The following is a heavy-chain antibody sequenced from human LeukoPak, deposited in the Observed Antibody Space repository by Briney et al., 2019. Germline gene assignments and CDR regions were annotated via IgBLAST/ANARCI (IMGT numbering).Heavy chain of an antibody. CDR2: FSGSGGTT. V-gene: IGHV3-23*01. CDR1: GFTFSSYA. CDR3: ANGNRCTSPNCLGYYYFYMDV. Sequence: GGSLRLSCAASGFTFSSYAMNWVRQAPGRGLEWISGFSGSGGTTYYADSVKGRFTISRDNSKNTLYLQMNSLRAEDTAVYYCANGNRCTSPNCLGYYYFYMDVWGKGTTVTVSS. D-gene: IGHD2-8*01. J-gene: IGHJ6*03.